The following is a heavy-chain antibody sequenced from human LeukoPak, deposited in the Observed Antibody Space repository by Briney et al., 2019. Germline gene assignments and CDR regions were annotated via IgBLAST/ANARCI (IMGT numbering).Heavy chain of an antibody. CDR2: INPNSGGT. J-gene: IGHJ5*02. D-gene: IGHD3-22*01. Sequence: ASVKVSCKAPGYTFTGYYMHWVRQAPGQGLEWMGWINPNSGGTNYAQKFQGRVTMTRDTSISTAYMELSRLRSDDTAVYYCARVYYYDSRRDWFDPWGQGTLVTVSS. CDR3: ARVYYYDSRRDWFDP. CDR1: GYTFTGYY. V-gene: IGHV1-2*02.